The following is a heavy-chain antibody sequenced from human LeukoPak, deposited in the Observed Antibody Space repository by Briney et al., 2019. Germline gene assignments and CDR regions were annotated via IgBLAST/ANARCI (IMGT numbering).Heavy chain of an antibody. D-gene: IGHD2-2*01. V-gene: IGHV1-69*13. CDR3: ARDVRHRYCSSTSCYRGWFDP. CDR2: IIPIFGTA. J-gene: IGHJ5*02. CDR1: GGTFSSYA. Sequence: ASVKVSCKASGGTFSSYAISWVRQAPGQGLEWMGGIIPIFGTANYAQKFQGRVTITADESTSTAYMELSSLRSEDTAVYYCARDVRHRYCSSTSCYRGWFDPWGRGTLVTGSS.